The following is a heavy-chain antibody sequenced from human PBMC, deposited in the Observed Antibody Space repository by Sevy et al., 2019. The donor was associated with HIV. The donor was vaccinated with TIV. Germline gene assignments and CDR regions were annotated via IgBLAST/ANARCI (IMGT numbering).Heavy chain of an antibody. CDR1: GFTFSNAW. J-gene: IGHJ4*02. D-gene: IGHD3-22*01. V-gene: IGHV3-15*01. CDR2: IKSKTDGGTT. Sequence: GGSLRLSCAASGFTFSNAWMSWVRQAPGKGLEWVGRIKSKTDGGTTDYAAPVKGRFTISRDDSKNTLYLQMNSLKTEYTAVYYCTTDDYYDSSGYYAILYYFDYWGQGTLVTVSS. CDR3: TTDDYYDSSGYYAILYYFDY.